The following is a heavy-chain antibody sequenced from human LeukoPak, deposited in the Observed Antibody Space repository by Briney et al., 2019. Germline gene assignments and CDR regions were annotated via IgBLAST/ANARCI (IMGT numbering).Heavy chain of an antibody. CDR3: ARDWGGKVTTHHYFDY. V-gene: IGHV1-2*02. Sequence: GASVKVSCTASGYTFIGYYMHWVRQAPGQGLEWMGWINPNSGGTNFAQKFQGRVTMTTDTSTSTAYMELRSLRSDDTAVYYCARDWGGKVTTHHYFDYWGQGTLVTVSS. CDR1: GYTFIGYY. CDR2: INPNSGGT. D-gene: IGHD4-17*01. J-gene: IGHJ4*02.